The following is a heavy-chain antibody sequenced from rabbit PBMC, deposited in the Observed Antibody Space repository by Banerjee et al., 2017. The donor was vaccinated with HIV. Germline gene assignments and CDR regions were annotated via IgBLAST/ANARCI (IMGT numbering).Heavy chain of an antibody. V-gene: IGHV1S45*01. CDR3: ARCNKYDDYGDVWLDL. J-gene: IGHJ5*01. CDR1: GFSFRNKYV. D-gene: IGHD2-1*01. CDR2: INTSSGNT. Sequence: QQQLEESGGGLVKPEGSLTITCTASGFSFRNKYVMCWVRQAPGKGLEWIACINTSSGNTVYASWAKGRFTISRTSSTTVTLQMTSLTAADTATYFCARCNKYDDYGDVWLDLWGQGTLVTVS.